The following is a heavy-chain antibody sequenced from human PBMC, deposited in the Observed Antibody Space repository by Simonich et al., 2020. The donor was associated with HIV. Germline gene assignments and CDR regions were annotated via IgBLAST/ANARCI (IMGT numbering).Heavy chain of an antibody. V-gene: IGHV4-34*01. J-gene: IGHJ4*02. CDR2: INHSGSS. D-gene: IGHD6-13*01. CDR1: GGSFSGYY. CDR3: ARDEARIAAAGTQD. Sequence: QVQLQQWGAGLLKPSETLSLTCAVYGGSFSGYYWSWIRQSPGKGLEWIGEINHSGSSNYNPSLKSRVTISVDKSKNQFSLKLSSVTAADTAVYYCARDEARIAAAGTQDWGQGTLVTVSS.